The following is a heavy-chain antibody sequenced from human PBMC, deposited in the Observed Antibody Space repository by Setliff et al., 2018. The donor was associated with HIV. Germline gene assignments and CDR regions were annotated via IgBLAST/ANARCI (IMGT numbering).Heavy chain of an antibody. Sequence: SETLSLTCAVYGGSFSGYYWSWIRQPPGKGLEWIGEINHSGSTNYNPSLKSRVTISVDTSKNQFSLKLSSVTAADTAVYYCARGAYCGGASCSLTRFDPWGQGTLVTVSS. CDR3: ARGAYCGGASCSLTRFDP. J-gene: IGHJ5*02. CDR2: INHSGST. D-gene: IGHD2-15*01. CDR1: GGSFSGYY. V-gene: IGHV4-34*01.